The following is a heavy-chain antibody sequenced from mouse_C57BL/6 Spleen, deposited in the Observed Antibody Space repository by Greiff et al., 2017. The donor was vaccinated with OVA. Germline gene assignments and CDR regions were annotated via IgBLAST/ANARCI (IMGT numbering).Heavy chain of an antibody. CDR1: GYAFPNYL. D-gene: IGHD1-1*01. J-gene: IGHJ4*01. Sequence: QVQLQQSGAELVRPGTSVKVSCKASGYAFPNYLIEWVKQRPGQGLEWIGVINPGSGGTNYNEKFKGKATLTADKSSSTAYMQLSSLTSEDSAVYICARHYGSSLYAMDYWGQGTSVTVSS. CDR2: INPGSGGT. CDR3: ARHYGSSLYAMDY. V-gene: IGHV1-54*01.